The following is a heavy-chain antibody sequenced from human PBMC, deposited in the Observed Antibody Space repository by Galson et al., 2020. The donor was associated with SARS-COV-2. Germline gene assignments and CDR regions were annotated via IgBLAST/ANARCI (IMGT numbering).Heavy chain of an antibody. CDR1: GFIFSNYV. Sequence: GGSLRLSCAASGFIFSNYVMYWVRQAPGKGLEFVSSIASNGAGAAYANSVKGRFTISRDNSRKTLFLQMGSLTVEDMSVYYCARVGASGAFDVWGQGTMVTVSS. V-gene: IGHV3-64*01. J-gene: IGHJ3*01. CDR2: IASNGAGA. CDR3: ARVGASGAFDV. D-gene: IGHD1-26*01.